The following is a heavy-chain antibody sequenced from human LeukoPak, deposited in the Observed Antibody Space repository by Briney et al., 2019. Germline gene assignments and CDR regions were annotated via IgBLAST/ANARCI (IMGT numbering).Heavy chain of an antibody. CDR2: IYSGGST. J-gene: IGHJ6*02. D-gene: IGHD4-11*01. V-gene: IGHV3-53*01. CDR1: GFTVSSNY. CDR3: ARAVTKYHGMDV. Sequence: GGSLRLSCAASGFTVSSNYMSWVRQAPGKGLEWVSVIYSGGSTYYADSVKGRFTISRDNSKSTAFLQMNSLRAEDTAVYYCARAVTKYHGMDVWGQGTTVTVSS.